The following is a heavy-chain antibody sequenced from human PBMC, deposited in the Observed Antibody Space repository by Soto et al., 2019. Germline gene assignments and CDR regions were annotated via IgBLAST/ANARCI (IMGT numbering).Heavy chain of an antibody. Sequence: ASVKVSCKASGYTFTSYGISWVRQAPGQGLEWMGWISAYNGNTNYAQKLQGRVTMTTDTSTSTAYMELGSLSSDDTAVYYCARSSSSPYDAFDIWGQGTMVTVSS. CDR1: GYTFTSYG. CDR3: ARSSSSPYDAFDI. J-gene: IGHJ3*02. CDR2: ISAYNGNT. D-gene: IGHD6-6*01. V-gene: IGHV1-18*01.